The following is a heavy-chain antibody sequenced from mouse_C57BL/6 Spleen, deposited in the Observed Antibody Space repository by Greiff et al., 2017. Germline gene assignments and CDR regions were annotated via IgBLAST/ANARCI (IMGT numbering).Heavy chain of an antibody. V-gene: IGHV1-19*01. J-gene: IGHJ2*01. D-gene: IGHD2-4*01. CDR1: GYTFTDYY. CDR3: ASGGYYDEGY. Sequence: EVQLQESGPVLVKPGASVKMSCKASGYTFTDYYMNWVKQSHGKSLEWIGVINPYNGGTSYNQKFKGKATLTVDKSSSTAYMELNSLTSEDSAVYYCASGGYYDEGYWGQGTTLTVSS. CDR2: INPYNGGT.